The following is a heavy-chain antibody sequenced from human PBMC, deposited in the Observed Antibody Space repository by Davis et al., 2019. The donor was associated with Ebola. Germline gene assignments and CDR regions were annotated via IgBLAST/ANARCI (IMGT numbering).Heavy chain of an antibody. Sequence: PSETLSLTCAVSGGSISNAYYSWHWIRQPPGKGLEWIGYNYHSGNPYYNPSLKSRVTISVDRSKNQFSLNLSSVTAADTAMYFCARAHFILADAFDIWGQGTMVTVSS. CDR1: GGSISNAYYS. J-gene: IGHJ3*02. CDR2: NYHSGNP. CDR3: ARAHFILADAFDI. D-gene: IGHD2-8*02. V-gene: IGHV4-30-2*01.